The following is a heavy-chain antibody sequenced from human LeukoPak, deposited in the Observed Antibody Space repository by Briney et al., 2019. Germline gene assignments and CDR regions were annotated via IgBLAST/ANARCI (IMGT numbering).Heavy chain of an antibody. J-gene: IGHJ4*02. D-gene: IGHD3-22*01. CDR2: ISSGSSYI. CDR1: GFTFSSYS. CDR3: ARDWGYYYYPYYFDY. V-gene: IGHV3-21*01. Sequence: GGSLRLSCAASGFTFSSYSMNWVRQAPGKGLEWVSSISSGSSYIYYADSVKGRFTISRDNAKNSLYLQMNSLRAEDKAVYYCARDWGYYYYPYYFDYWGQGTLVTVSS.